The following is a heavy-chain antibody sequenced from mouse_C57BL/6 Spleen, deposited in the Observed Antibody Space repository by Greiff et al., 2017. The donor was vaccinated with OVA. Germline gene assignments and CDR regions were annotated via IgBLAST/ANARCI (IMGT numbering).Heavy chain of an antibody. Sequence: VQLQQSGPELVKPGASVKISCKASGYTFTDYYMNWVKQSHGKSLEWIGDINPNNGGTSYNQKFKGKATLTVDKSSSTAYMELRSLTSEDSAVYYCATRSSYAMDYWGQGTSVTVSS. CDR1: GYTFTDYY. D-gene: IGHD1-1*01. V-gene: IGHV1-26*01. CDR3: ATRSSYAMDY. CDR2: INPNNGGT. J-gene: IGHJ4*01.